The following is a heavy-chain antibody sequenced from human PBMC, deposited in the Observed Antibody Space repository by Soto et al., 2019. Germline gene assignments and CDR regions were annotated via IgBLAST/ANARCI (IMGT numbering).Heavy chain of an antibody. J-gene: IGHJ4*02. CDR3: ARGDYGTGGYPFPYFDY. CDR2: INPDSGAT. V-gene: IGHV1-2*02. CDR1: GYSFTGYY. Sequence: HEHLVQSGAEVKRPGASLKVSCKASGYSFTGYYIHWVRQAPGQGLEWMGWINPDSGATNYAQNLQGRVTRTSDTSISTAAMDLTSLTSDDTAVYYCARGDYGTGGYPFPYFDYWGQGTLVSVSS. D-gene: IGHD2-8*02.